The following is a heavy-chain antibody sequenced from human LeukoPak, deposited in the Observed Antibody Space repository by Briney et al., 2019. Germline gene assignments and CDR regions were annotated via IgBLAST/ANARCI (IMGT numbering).Heavy chain of an antibody. Sequence: GGSLRLSCAASGFVSRSYAMSWVRQAPGKGLEWVSGISSSGGSTYHADSVGGRFTISRDNSKNTQYLQMNSLRVEDTAVYYCAKVGSGYYDHLDFWGQGILVTVSS. D-gene: IGHD3-22*01. V-gene: IGHV3-23*01. CDR3: AKVGSGYYDHLDF. CDR1: GFVSRSYA. CDR2: ISSSGGST. J-gene: IGHJ4*02.